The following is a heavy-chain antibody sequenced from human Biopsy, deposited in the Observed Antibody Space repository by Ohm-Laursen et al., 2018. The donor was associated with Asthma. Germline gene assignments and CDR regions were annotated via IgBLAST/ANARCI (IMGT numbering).Heavy chain of an antibody. CDR3: ARDGTDMNEAMPKDY. J-gene: IGHJ4*02. V-gene: IGHV3-11*04. CDR2: ISSSGSTK. D-gene: IGHD2-2*01. Sequence: GSLRLSCAASGFSFGDFFMTWVRQAPGKGLEWVASISSSGSTKYPSESVLGRCTISRDNAKNSLYLQMNSLRAEDTAVYYCARDGTDMNEAMPKDYWGQGTLVTVSS. CDR1: GFSFGDFF.